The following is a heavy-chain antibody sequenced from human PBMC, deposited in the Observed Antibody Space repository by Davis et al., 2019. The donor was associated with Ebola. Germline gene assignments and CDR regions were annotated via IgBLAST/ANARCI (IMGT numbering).Heavy chain of an antibody. CDR2: IYYSGSI. J-gene: IGHJ5*02. CDR3: ARGGYDFWSGYYQRNWFDP. V-gene: IGHV4-31*03. CDR1: GGSISSGGYY. Sequence: PSETLSLTCTVSGGSISSGGYYWSWIRQHPGKGLEWIGYIYYSGSIYYNPSLKSRVTISVDTSKNQFSLKLSSVTAADTAVYYCARGGYDFWSGYYQRNWFDPWGQGTLVTVSS. D-gene: IGHD3-3*01.